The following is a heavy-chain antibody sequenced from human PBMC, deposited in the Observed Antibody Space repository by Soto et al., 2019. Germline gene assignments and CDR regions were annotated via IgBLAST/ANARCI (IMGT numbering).Heavy chain of an antibody. CDR1: GFTFSTYA. Sequence: GGSLRLSCAASGFTFSTYAMSWVRQAPGKGLEWVSAISRSGGSTYYADSVKGRFTISRDKSKTTLYLQMNSLRAEATAVYHCSKDFGHSDILPGSPTFDHWGQGSLVTVSS. J-gene: IGHJ4*02. V-gene: IGHV3-23*01. CDR3: SKDFGHSDILPGSPTFDH. D-gene: IGHD3-9*01. CDR2: ISRSGGST.